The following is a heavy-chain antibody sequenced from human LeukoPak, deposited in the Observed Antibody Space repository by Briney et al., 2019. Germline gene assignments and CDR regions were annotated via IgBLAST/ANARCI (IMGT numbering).Heavy chain of an antibody. CDR2: ITSDGSGT. D-gene: IGHD1-26*01. V-gene: IGHV3-74*01. CDR1: GFTFSSHW. CDR3: ARDSQVGDLDY. J-gene: IGHJ4*02. Sequence: GGSLRLSCAASGFTFSSHWMHWVRQAPGKGLVWVSHITSDGSGTNYADSVKGRFTISRDNAKHTLYLQMNSLRAEDTAMYYCARDSQVGDLDYWGQGTLVTASS.